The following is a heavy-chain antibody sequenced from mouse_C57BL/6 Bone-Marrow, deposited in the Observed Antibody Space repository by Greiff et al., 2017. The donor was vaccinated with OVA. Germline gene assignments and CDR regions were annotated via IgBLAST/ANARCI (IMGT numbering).Heavy chain of an antibody. CDR1: GFTFSSYG. D-gene: IGHD2-5*01. Sequence: DVKLVESGGDLVKPGGSLKLSCAASGFTFSSYGMSWVRQTPDKRLEWVATISSGGSYTYYPDSVKGRFTISRDNAKNTLYLQMSSLKSEDTAMYYCATYYSNYEFAYWGQGTLVTVSA. CDR3: ATYYSNYEFAY. V-gene: IGHV5-6*02. J-gene: IGHJ3*01. CDR2: ISSGGSYT.